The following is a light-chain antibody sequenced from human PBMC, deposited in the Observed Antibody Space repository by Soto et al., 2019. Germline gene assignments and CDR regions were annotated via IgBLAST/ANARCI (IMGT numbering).Light chain of an antibody. Sequence: DIVLTQTPLSSPVTLGQPASISCRSSQSLVHSDGNPYLSWFHQRPGQPPRLLIDKVSNRFSGVPDRFSGSGAGTDFTLKISRVEAEDVGIYFCMQATQYRPYTFGQGTKLEIK. CDR2: KVS. CDR1: QSLVHSDGNPY. CDR3: MQATQYRPYT. J-gene: IGKJ2*01. V-gene: IGKV2-24*01.